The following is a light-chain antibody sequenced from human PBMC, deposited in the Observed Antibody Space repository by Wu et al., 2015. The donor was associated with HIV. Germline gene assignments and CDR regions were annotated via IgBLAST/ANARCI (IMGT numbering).Light chain of an antibody. CDR3: QQYSTDWT. J-gene: IGKJ1*01. V-gene: IGKV3-15*01. Sequence: EIVMTQSPATLSVSPGERATLSCRASQSISNNLAWYQQKPGQAPRLLIYGASKRDTDIPARFSGSGSGTDFTLTISSLQSEDFAVYYCQQYSTDWTFGQG. CDR2: GAS. CDR1: QSISNN.